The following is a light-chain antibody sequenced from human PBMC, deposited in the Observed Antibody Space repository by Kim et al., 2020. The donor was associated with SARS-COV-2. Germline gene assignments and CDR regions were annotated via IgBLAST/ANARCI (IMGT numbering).Light chain of an antibody. Sequence: SSELTQDPAVSVALGQTVRITCQGDSLRSYYASWYQQKPGQAPVVVIYGKNNRPSGIPDRFSGSSSGNTASLTITGAQAEDEADYYCNSRDSSGNRGVFGTGTKVTVL. CDR1: SLRSYY. J-gene: IGLJ1*01. CDR3: NSRDSSGNRGV. CDR2: GKN. V-gene: IGLV3-19*01.